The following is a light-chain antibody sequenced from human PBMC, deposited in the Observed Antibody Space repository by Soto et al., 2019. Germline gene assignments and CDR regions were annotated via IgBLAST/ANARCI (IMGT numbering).Light chain of an antibody. V-gene: IGKV3-20*01. CDR1: QTVTNNY. J-gene: IGKJ1*01. CDR2: GAS. Sequence: EIVFTQSPGTLSLSPGDRATLSCRASQTVTNNYLAWYQQRPGLAPRLLIYGASSRATGIPDRFSGSGSGTVFTLTISRLEPEDFAVYYCQQYGRSRTFGQGTKVDI. CDR3: QQYGRSRT.